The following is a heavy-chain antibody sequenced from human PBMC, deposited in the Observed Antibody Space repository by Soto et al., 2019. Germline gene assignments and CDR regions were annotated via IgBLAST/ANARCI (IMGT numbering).Heavy chain of an antibody. CDR2: INPSGGST. Sequence: ASVKVSCEASGYTFTSYYMHWVRQAPGQGLEWMGIINPSGGSTSYAQKFQGRVTMTRDTSTSTVYMELSSLRSEDTAVYYCARDGSLFTPENWFDPWGQGTLVTVSS. CDR1: GYTFTSYY. D-gene: IGHD2-15*01. V-gene: IGHV1-46*01. CDR3: ARDGSLFTPENWFDP. J-gene: IGHJ5*02.